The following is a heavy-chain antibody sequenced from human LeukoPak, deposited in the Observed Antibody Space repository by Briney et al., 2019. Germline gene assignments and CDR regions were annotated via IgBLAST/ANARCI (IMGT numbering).Heavy chain of an antibody. J-gene: IGHJ5*02. CDR1: GGSISSGGYY. CDR3: ARDREATVNRNWFDP. V-gene: IGHV4-61*02. D-gene: IGHD4-11*01. Sequence: SETLSLTCTVSGGSISSGGYYWSWIRQPAGKGLEWIGRIYTSGSTNYNPSLKSRVTISVDTSKNQFSLKLSSVTAADTAVYYCARDREATVNRNWFDPWGQGTLVTVSS. CDR2: IYTSGST.